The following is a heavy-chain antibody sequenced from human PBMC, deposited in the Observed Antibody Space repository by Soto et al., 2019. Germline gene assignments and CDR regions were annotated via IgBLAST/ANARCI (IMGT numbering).Heavy chain of an antibody. CDR3: ATSYDFWCALGVRRPYYYFDY. J-gene: IGHJ4*02. Sequence: SETLSLTCAVYGGSFTGYYWSWIRQPPGKGLEWIGEINHSGSTNYNPSLKSRVTISIDSSKNQFSLKLSSVTAADTAVYYCATSYDFWCALGVRRPYYYFDYWGQGTLVPVSS. CDR2: INHSGST. D-gene: IGHD3-3*01. CDR1: GGSFTGYY. V-gene: IGHV4-34*01.